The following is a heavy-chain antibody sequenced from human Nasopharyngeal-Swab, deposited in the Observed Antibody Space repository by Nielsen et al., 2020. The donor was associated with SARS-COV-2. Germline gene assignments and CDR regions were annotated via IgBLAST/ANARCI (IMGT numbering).Heavy chain of an antibody. CDR3: ARDISIAVRPYYYGMDV. D-gene: IGHD6-6*01. J-gene: IGHJ6*02. CDR2: INPNSGGT. Sequence: ASVKVSCKASGYTFTGYYVHWVRQAPGLGLEWMGRINPNSGGTNYALKFQDRVTMTRDTSIRTAYMELSRLRSDDTAVYYCARDISIAVRPYYYGMDVWGQGTTVTVSS. CDR1: GYTFTGYY. V-gene: IGHV1-2*06.